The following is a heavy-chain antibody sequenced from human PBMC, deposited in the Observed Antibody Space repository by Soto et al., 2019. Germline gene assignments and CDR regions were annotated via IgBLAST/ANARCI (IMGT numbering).Heavy chain of an antibody. CDR2: MHYSGST. CDR3: ARPGYSSSWYWFDP. J-gene: IGHJ5*02. D-gene: IGHD6-13*01. V-gene: IGHV4-39*01. CDR1: GVSFRTSDYY. Sequence: SDTLSLTCTVSGVSFRTSDYYWGWIRRPPNKGLEWIGSMHYSGSTFYNPSLKSRVTISIDTSKNQFSLKLTSVTAADTAVYYCARPGYSSSWYWFDPWGQGSLVTVSS.